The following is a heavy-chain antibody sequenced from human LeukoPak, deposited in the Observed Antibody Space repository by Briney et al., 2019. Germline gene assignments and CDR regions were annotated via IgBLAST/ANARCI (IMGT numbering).Heavy chain of an antibody. CDR2: FNDSGST. Sequence: SQTLSLTCTVSGGSISSGDYYWSWIRQPPGKGLEWIGYFNDSGSTYYNPSLKSRVTISVDTSKNQFSLKLSSVTAADTAVYYCARDWRYCSSTSCFPYWYFDLWGRGTRVTVSS. J-gene: IGHJ2*01. CDR1: GGSISSGDYY. D-gene: IGHD2-2*01. V-gene: IGHV4-30-4*01. CDR3: ARDWRYCSSTSCFPYWYFDL.